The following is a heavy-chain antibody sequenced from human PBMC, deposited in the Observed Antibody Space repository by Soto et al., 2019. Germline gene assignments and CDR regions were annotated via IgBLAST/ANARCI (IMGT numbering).Heavy chain of an antibody. CDR3: AHRRADSSSQGRFFDC. Sequence: SGPTLVHPTQTLTLTCTFSGFSLSTSGVAVGWIRQPPGKALEWLALIYWDDDKRYSPSLKSRLTITKDTSKNQVVLTMTSVDPVDTATYFXAHRRADSSSQGRFFDCWGQGTLVTVSS. CDR1: GFSLSTSGVA. J-gene: IGHJ4*02. CDR2: IYWDDDK. V-gene: IGHV2-5*02. D-gene: IGHD6-6*01.